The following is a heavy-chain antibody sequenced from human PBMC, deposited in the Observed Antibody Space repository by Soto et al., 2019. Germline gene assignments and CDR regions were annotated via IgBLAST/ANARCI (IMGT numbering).Heavy chain of an antibody. V-gene: IGHV3-21*01. D-gene: IGHD3-10*01. Sequence: GGSLRLSCAASGFTFSSYSMNWVRQAPGKGLEWVSSISSSSSYIYYADSVKGRFTISRDNAKNSLYLQMNSLRAEDMAVYYCARDMDSRRFWFAPWGQGTLVTVSS. CDR3: ARDMDSRRFWFAP. CDR1: GFTFSSYS. J-gene: IGHJ5*02. CDR2: ISSSSSYI.